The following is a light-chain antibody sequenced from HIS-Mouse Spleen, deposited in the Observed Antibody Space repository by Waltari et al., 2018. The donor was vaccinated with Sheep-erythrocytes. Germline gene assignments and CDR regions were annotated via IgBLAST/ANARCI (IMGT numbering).Light chain of an antibody. Sequence: AIRMTQSPSSLSASTGDRVTITCRASQSISSYLAWYQQKPGKAPKLLIYAASTLQSGVPSRFSGSGSGTDFTITISCLQSEDFATYYCKQYYSYPYTFGQGTKLEIK. CDR3: KQYYSYPYT. CDR1: QSISSY. V-gene: IGKV1-8*01. CDR2: AAS. J-gene: IGKJ2*01.